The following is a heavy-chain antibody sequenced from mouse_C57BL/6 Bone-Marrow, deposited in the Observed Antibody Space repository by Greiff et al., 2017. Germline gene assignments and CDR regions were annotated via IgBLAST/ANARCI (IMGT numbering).Heavy chain of an antibody. CDR2: INPSTGGT. V-gene: IGHV1-42*01. CDR1: GYSFTGYY. CDR3: ARSYCSNYEAMDY. D-gene: IGHD2-5*01. Sequence: VQLQQSGPELVKPGASVKISCKASGYSFTGYYMNWVKQSPEKGLEWIGEINPSTGGTTYNQKFKAKATLTVDKSSSTAYMQLKSLTSEDSAVYYCARSYCSNYEAMDYWGQGTSVTVSS. J-gene: IGHJ4*01.